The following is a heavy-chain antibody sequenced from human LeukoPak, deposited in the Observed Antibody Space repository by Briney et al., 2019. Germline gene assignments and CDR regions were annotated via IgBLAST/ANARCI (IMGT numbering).Heavy chain of an antibody. Sequence: GGSLRLSCAASGFTFNNFWMNWVRQAPGKGLQWVATIKQDGSDKYYVDPVKGRFTISRDNAKNSLFLQVNSLRADDTAVYFCARMPPDTYSNGQYYYYGMDVWGQGTTVTVSS. CDR3: ARMPPDTYSNGQYYYYGMDV. V-gene: IGHV3-7*01. J-gene: IGHJ6*02. CDR1: GFTFNNFW. D-gene: IGHD5-18*01. CDR2: IKQDGSDK.